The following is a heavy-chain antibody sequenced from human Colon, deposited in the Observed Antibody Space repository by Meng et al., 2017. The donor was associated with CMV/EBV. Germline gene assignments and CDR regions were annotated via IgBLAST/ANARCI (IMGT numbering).Heavy chain of an antibody. D-gene: IGHD2/OR15-2a*01. V-gene: IGHV3-21*06. CDR1: GFTFVNHR. J-gene: IGHJ4*02. CDR2: DVGGPSYR. Sequence: GESLKISCAASGFTFVNHRMSWVRQAPGKGLEWVATDVGGPSYRYYADSVKGRFTVSRDNAKNLLYLQMDSLRVEDTAVYYCTRTRGQLSFDYWGQGIQVTVSS. CDR3: TRTRGQLSFDY.